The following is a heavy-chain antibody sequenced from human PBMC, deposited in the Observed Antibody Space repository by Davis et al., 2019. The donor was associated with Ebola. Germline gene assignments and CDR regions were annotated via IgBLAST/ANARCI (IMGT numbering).Heavy chain of an antibody. J-gene: IGHJ4*02. CDR3: ARGYCSNTSCLYYFDY. CDR1: GYTFTAYF. D-gene: IGHD2-2*01. CDR2: INPNTGGT. Sequence: AASVKVSCKASGYTFTAYFMHWVRRAPGQGLEWMGWINPNTGGTNSAQKFQGRVTITRDTSASTAYMELGSLRSEDTAVYYCARGYCSNTSCLYYFDYWGQGTLVTVSS. V-gene: IGHV1-2*02.